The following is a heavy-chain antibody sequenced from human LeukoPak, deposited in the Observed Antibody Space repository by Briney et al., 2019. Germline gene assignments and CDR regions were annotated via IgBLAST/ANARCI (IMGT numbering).Heavy chain of an antibody. J-gene: IGHJ4*02. D-gene: IGHD2-15*01. Sequence: GGSLRLSCAASEFTFSNYWMSWVRQAPGKGLEWVANINEDGSEKYYVDSVKGRITISRDNAKNSLYLQMNSLRAEDTAVYYCARSADKGSVDYWGQGTLVTVSS. CDR1: EFTFSNYW. V-gene: IGHV3-7*03. CDR3: ARSADKGSVDY. CDR2: INEDGSEK.